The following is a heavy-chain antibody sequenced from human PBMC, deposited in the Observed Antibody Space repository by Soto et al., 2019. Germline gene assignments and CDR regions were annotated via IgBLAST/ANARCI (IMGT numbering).Heavy chain of an antibody. J-gene: IGHJ4*02. Sequence: QVQLVQSGAEVKKPGSSVKVSCKASGGTFSSYAISWVRQAPGQGLEWMGGIIPIFGTANYAQKFQGRVTITADESTSTAYVELSSLRSEDTAVYYCARSMITFGGVIGHMGYWGQGTLVTVSS. V-gene: IGHV1-69*12. D-gene: IGHD3-16*02. CDR3: ARSMITFGGVIGHMGY. CDR2: IIPIFGTA. CDR1: GGTFSSYA.